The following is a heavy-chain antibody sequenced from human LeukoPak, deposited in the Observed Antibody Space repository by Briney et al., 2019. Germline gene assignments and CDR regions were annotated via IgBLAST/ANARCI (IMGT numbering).Heavy chain of an antibody. CDR1: GFTFSSYG. Sequence: QAGRSLRLSCAASGFTFSSYGMHWVRQAPGKGLEWVSAISGSGGSTYYADSVKGRFTISRDNSKNTLYLQMNSLRAEDTAVYHCVSRACSITACYAASWRCFDHWGQGTLVTVSS. V-gene: IGHV3-23*01. J-gene: IGHJ4*02. CDR3: VSRACSITACYAASWRCFDH. D-gene: IGHD2-2*01. CDR2: ISGSGGST.